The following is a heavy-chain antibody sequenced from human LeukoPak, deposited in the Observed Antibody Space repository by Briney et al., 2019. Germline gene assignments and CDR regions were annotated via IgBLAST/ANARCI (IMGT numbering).Heavy chain of an antibody. J-gene: IGHJ4*02. V-gene: IGHV3-48*01. Sequence: GGSLRLSCAASGFTFSSYRMNWVRQAPGKGLEWVSYISSSSRTIYYADSVKGRFTISRDNAKNSLYLQMNSLRAEDTALYYCARAAYSSSWYEFDYWGQGTLVTVSS. CDR2: ISSSSRTI. CDR1: GFTFSSYR. D-gene: IGHD6-13*01. CDR3: ARAAYSSSWYEFDY.